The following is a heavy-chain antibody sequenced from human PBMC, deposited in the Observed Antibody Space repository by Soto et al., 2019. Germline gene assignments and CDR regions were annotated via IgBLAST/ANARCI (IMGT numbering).Heavy chain of an antibody. CDR3: ANGASGSYYDFCLDY. CDR2: ISGSGGST. Sequence: GGSLKISCAASGFPFSSYAMSWVRQAPGKGLELVSAISGSGGSTYYADSVKGRFTITRDNSKNTLFLQRNSLRAEDTAVYYCANGASGSYYDFCLDYWGQGTLVTVSS. J-gene: IGHJ4*02. V-gene: IGHV3-23*01. CDR1: GFPFSSYA. D-gene: IGHD1-26*01.